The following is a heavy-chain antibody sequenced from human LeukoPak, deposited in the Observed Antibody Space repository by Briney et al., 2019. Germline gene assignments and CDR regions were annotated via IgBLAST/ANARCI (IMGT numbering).Heavy chain of an antibody. D-gene: IGHD3-22*01. V-gene: IGHV4-38-2*01. Sequence: PSETLSLTCAVSGYSINNVHYWAWIRQPPGKGLEWIGNISQSAIASYNPSLKSRVTISLDTSNNHFSLNLRSVTAADTAVYYCVGIVITEPRLEYWGQGTLVSVSS. J-gene: IGHJ4*02. CDR1: GYSINNVHY. CDR3: VGIVITEPRLEY. CDR2: ISQSAIA.